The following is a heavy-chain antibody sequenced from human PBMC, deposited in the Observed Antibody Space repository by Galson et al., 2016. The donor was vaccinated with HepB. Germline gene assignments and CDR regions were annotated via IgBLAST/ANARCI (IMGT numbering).Heavy chain of an antibody. CDR1: GFTFSSYW. CDR3: ARVGAFMEWSLGY. Sequence: SLRLSCAASGFTFSSYWMHWVRQAPGKGLVWVSRINSVGSSTSYADSVKGRFTISRDKPKNTLYLQMNSLRAEDTAVYYCARVGAFMEWSLGYWGQGTRVTVSS. CDR2: INSVGSST. D-gene: IGHD3-3*02. V-gene: IGHV3-74*01. J-gene: IGHJ4*02.